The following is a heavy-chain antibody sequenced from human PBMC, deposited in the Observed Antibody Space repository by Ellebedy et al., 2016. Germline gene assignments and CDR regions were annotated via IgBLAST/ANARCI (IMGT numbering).Heavy chain of an antibody. CDR3: ARDFGWFRYDH. CDR1: GASISRYY. V-gene: IGHV4-59*12. Sequence: SETLSLXXTVSGASISRYYWNWIRHSPGKGLESIGYVSYNGGTYYNPSLRSRVTVSVDTSKSQVSLKLSSVTVADTAMYYCARDFGWFRYDHWGQGILVTVSS. D-gene: IGHD6-19*01. J-gene: IGHJ4*02. CDR2: VSYNGGT.